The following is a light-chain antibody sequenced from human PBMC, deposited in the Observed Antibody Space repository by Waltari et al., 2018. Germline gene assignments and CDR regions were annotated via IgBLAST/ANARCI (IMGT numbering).Light chain of an antibody. CDR1: SSDVGGSHY. J-gene: IGLJ3*02. CDR3: SSYISSSTLEV. CDR2: DVS. Sequence: QSALTQPASVSGSPGQSITISCPGTSSDVGGSHYVSWYQQHPGKAPKLMIFDVSNRPSGVSNRFSGSKSGNTASLTISGRQAEDEADYYCSSYISSSTLEVFGGGTRLTVL. V-gene: IGLV2-14*03.